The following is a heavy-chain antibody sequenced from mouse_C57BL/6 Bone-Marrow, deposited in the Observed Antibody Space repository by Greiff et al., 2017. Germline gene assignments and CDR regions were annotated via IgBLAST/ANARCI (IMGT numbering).Heavy chain of an antibody. D-gene: IGHD1-1*01. J-gene: IGHJ1*03. Sequence: VQLKESGAELVRPGASVKLSCTASGFNIKDDYMHWVKQRPEQGLEWIGWIDPENGDTEYDSKFQGKATITADTSSNTAYLQLSSLTSEDTAVDYCTTYYGSSYWYFDVWGTGTTVTVSS. CDR1: GFNIKDDY. V-gene: IGHV14-4*01. CDR3: TTYYGSSYWYFDV. CDR2: IDPENGDT.